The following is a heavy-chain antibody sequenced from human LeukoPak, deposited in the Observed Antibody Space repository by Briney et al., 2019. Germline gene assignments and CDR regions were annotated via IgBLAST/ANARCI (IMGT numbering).Heavy chain of an antibody. Sequence: GGSLRLSCAASGFTFSSYAMNWVRQAPGKGLEWVSGISGSGGSTYYADSVKGRFTISRDNSKNTLYLQMNSLRAEDTAVYTCAKRANSSYDYFDYWGQGTLVTVSS. D-gene: IGHD5-12*01. J-gene: IGHJ4*02. CDR3: AKRANSSYDYFDY. CDR2: ISGSGGST. CDR1: GFTFSSYA. V-gene: IGHV3-23*01.